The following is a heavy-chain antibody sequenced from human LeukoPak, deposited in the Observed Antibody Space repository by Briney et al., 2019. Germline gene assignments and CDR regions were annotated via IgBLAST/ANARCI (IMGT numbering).Heavy chain of an antibody. V-gene: IGHV3-30*02. CDR3: AKTIQWPYYFDD. J-gene: IGHJ4*02. CDR2: IRSDGSNT. CDR1: RFTFSSYG. D-gene: IGHD6-19*01. Sequence: GGSLRLSCAASRFTFSSYGMHWVRQAPGKGLEWVAFIRSDGSNTYYADSVKGRFTISRDNSKNTLYLQMSSLIAEDTAVYYCAKTIQWPYYFDDWGQGTLVTVSS.